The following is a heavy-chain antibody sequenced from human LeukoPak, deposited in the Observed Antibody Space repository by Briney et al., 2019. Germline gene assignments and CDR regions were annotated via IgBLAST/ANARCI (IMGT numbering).Heavy chain of an antibody. V-gene: IGHV4-34*01. CDR2: INHSGST. CDR3: ARLLKLVYYYYMDV. D-gene: IGHD3-3*01. CDR1: GGSFSGYY. Sequence: SETLSLTCAVYGGSFSGYYWSWIRQPPGKGLEWIGEINHSGSTNYNPSLKSRVTISVDTSKNQFSLKLSSVTAADTAVYYCARLLKLVYYYYMDVWGKGTTVTVSS. J-gene: IGHJ6*03.